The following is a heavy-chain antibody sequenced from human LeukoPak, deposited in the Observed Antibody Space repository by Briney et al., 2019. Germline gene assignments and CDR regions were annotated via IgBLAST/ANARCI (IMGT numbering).Heavy chain of an antibody. J-gene: IGHJ4*02. CDR3: ARLGYDGSGSS. CDR1: GYTFTSYG. CDR2: INTQNGNT. V-gene: IGHV1-18*01. Sequence: ASVKVSCKASGYTFTSYGISWVRQAPGQGLEWMGWINTQNGNTAQQKLQGRVTMATDTSTSTAYMELRSLRSEDTAVYYCARLGYDGSGSSWGQGTLVTVSS. D-gene: IGHD3-10*01.